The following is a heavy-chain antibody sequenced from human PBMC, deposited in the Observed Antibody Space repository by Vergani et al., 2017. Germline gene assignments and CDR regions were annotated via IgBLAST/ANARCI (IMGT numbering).Heavy chain of an antibody. Sequence: EVQLVPSGAEVKTPGESLKISCTSSGYSFTSYWIGWVRQLPGKGLEWMGIIYPGDSDTRYSPSFQGQVTISADKSISTAYLQWSSLKASDTAMYYCARRSGYYYDSSGLTXFDYWGQGTLVTVSS. CDR2: IYPGDSDT. CDR3: ARRSGYYYDSSGLTXFDY. V-gene: IGHV5-51*01. CDR1: GYSFTSYW. J-gene: IGHJ4*02. D-gene: IGHD3-22*01.